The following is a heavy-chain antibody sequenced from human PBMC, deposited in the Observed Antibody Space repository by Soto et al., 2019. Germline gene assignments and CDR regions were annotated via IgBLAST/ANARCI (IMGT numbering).Heavy chain of an antibody. J-gene: IGHJ6*03. V-gene: IGHV1-2*04. Sequence: ASVKVSCKASGYTFTGYYMHWVRQASGQGLEWMGWINPNSGGTNYAQKFQGWVTMTTDTSISTAYIELSRLRSDDTAVYYCAIDLCIGVSCYSDYYYYMDVWGKGTTVTVSS. CDR2: INPNSGGT. CDR1: GYTFTGYY. D-gene: IGHD2-15*01. CDR3: AIDLCIGVSCYSDYYYYMDV.